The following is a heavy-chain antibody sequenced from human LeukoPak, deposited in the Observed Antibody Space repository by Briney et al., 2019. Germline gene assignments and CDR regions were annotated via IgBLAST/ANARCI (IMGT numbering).Heavy chain of an antibody. V-gene: IGHV3-21*01. J-gene: IGHJ4*02. CDR3: ARVGPWDDSSGYYPGY. D-gene: IGHD3-22*01. CDR1: GFTFSSYS. CDR2: ISSSSSYI. Sequence: GGSLRLSCAASGFTFSSYSMNWVRQAPGKGLEWVSSISSSSSYIYYADSVKGRFTISRDNAKHSLYLQMNSLRAEDTAVYYCARVGPWDDSSGYYPGYWGQGTLVTVSS.